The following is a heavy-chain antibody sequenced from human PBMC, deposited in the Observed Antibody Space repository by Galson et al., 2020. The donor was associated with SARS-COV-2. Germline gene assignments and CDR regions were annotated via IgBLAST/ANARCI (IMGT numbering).Heavy chain of an antibody. J-gene: IGHJ4*02. CDR3: ARHPTGFYFDF. CDR1: GGSISNSVDS. V-gene: IGHV4-39*01. Sequence: SETLSLTCTVSGGSISNSVDSWGWIRQPPGQGLVWLGRIYYSGITHYNFALKSRVTISVDTAKNRLSLKVSTVTATDTAVYYCARHPTGFYFDFWGQGTLVTVSS. D-gene: IGHD6-25*01. CDR2: IYYSGIT.